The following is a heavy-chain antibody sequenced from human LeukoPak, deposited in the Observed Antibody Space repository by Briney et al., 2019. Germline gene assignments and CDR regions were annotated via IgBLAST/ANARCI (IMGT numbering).Heavy chain of an antibody. CDR2: IYYTGST. V-gene: IGHV4-39*01. J-gene: IGHJ4*02. CDR3: ARQIVGASVV. Sequence: SETLSLTCTVSNGSISSSTYYWGWIRQPPGKGLEWIGSIYYTGSTYYNPSLKSRVTISVDTSKNQFSLKLSSVTAADTAMYYCARQIVGASVVWGQGTLVTVSS. D-gene: IGHD1-26*01. CDR1: NGSISSSTYY.